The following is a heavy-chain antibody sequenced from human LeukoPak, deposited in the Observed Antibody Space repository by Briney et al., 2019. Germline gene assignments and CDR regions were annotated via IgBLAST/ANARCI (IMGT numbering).Heavy chain of an antibody. CDR3: ARVVAAVALRDYHYVDV. D-gene: IGHD2-15*01. CDR1: GFTVSSRY. Sequence: GGSLRLSCAASGFTVSSRYMNWVRQAPGKGLECVSIIYSGEVTSYADSVKGRFTISRDRCTNTLFLQMDNLRADDTAVYYCARVVAAVALRDYHYVDVWGKGTTVTVSS. J-gene: IGHJ6*03. CDR2: IYSGEVT. V-gene: IGHV3-53*01.